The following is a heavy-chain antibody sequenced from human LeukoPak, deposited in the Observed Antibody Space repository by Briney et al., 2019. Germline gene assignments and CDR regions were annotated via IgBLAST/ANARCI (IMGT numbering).Heavy chain of an antibody. J-gene: IGHJ4*02. CDR2: ISNDGSDK. Sequence: GGSLRLSCAASGFTFRHYAMHWVRQAPGKGLEWVALISNDGSDKYYADSVRGRFTISRDNSKNTLDLQMNSLRAEDTAVYYCAKDGFCSSTSCYPNHFNSWGQGTLVTVSS. V-gene: IGHV3-30*18. CDR3: AKDGFCSSTSCYPNHFNS. CDR1: GFTFRHYA. D-gene: IGHD2-2*01.